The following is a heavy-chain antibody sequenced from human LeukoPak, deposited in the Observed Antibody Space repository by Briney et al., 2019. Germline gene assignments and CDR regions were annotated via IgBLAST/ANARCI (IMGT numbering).Heavy chain of an antibody. Sequence: GGSLRLSCAASGFTFSSYGMHWVRQAPGKGLEWVAFIRYDGSNKYYADSVKGRFTISRDNSKNTLYLQMNSLRAEDTAVYYCARNAVVRSEQLVNYFDYWGQGTLVTVSS. V-gene: IGHV3-30*02. D-gene: IGHD6-6*01. CDR2: IRYDGSNK. J-gene: IGHJ4*02. CDR3: ARNAVVRSEQLVNYFDY. CDR1: GFTFSSYG.